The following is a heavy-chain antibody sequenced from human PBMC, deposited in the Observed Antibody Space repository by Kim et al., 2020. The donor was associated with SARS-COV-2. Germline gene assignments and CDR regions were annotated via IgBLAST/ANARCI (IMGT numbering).Heavy chain of an antibody. D-gene: IGHD6-13*01. CDR1: GGSFSGYY. Sequence: SETLSLTCAVYGGSFSGYYWSWIRQPPGKGLEWIGEINHSGSTNYNPSLKSRVTISVDTSKNQFSLKLSSVTAADTAVYYCARGGLEGSIAAAGTGSRKWFDYWGQGTLVTVSS. V-gene: IGHV4-34*01. CDR3: ARGGLEGSIAAAGTGSRKWFDY. J-gene: IGHJ4*02. CDR2: INHSGST.